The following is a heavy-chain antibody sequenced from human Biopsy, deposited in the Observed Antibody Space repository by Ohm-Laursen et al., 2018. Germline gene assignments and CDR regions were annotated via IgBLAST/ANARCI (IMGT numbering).Heavy chain of an antibody. Sequence: TLSLTCIVSGVSINGGRYYWNWIRHHPGKGLEWIGNIFYSANTYYNPSLKSRVTISVDTSKNQFSLKLSSVTAADMAVYYCARLGSGDYFPTFFDFWGQGALVTVSS. D-gene: IGHD5-12*01. CDR3: ARLGSGDYFPTFFDF. J-gene: IGHJ4*02. CDR2: IFYSANT. CDR1: GVSINGGRYY. V-gene: IGHV4-31*03.